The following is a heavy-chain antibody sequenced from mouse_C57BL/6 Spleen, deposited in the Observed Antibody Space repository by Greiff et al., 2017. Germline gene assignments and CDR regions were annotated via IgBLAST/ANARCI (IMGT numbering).Heavy chain of an antibody. CDR3: AREGTTVVATKYFEV. CDR1: GYTFTSYW. J-gene: IGHJ1*03. D-gene: IGHD1-1*01. V-gene: IGHV1-64*01. Sequence: QVQLQQPGAELVKPGASVKLSCKASGYTFTSYWMHWVKQRPGQGLEWIGMIHPNSGSTNYNEKFKSKATLTVDTSSSTAYMQLSSLTAEYSAVYDCAREGTTVVATKYFEVWGTGTTVTVSS. CDR2: IHPNSGST.